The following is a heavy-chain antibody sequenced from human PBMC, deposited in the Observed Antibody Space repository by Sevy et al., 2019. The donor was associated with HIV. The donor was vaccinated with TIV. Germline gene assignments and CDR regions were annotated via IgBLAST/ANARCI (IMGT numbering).Heavy chain of an antibody. CDR2: INPSGGST. D-gene: IGHD3-22*01. Sequence: ASVKVSCKASGYTFTSYYMHWVRQAPGQGLEWMGIINPSGGSTSYAQKFQGRVTMTRDTSTSTVYMELSSLRSEDMAVYYCSRDRKPSPSTHDSRSLGYYSAMDVWGQGTTVTVSS. CDR3: SRDRKPSPSTHDSRSLGYYSAMDV. CDR1: GYTFTSYY. J-gene: IGHJ6*02. V-gene: IGHV1-46*03.